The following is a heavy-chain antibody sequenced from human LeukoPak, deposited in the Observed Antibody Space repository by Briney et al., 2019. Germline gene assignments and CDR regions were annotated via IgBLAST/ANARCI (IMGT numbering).Heavy chain of an antibody. V-gene: IGHV1-69*04. CDR2: IIPILGIA. Sequence: SVKVSCKASGGAFSNYAINWVRQAPGQGLEWMGRIIPILGIANYAQKFQGRVTITADKSTSTAYMELSSLRSEDTAVYYCARDYGGNSGDYWGQGTLVTVSS. D-gene: IGHD4-17*01. CDR1: GGAFSNYA. CDR3: ARDYGGNSGDY. J-gene: IGHJ4*02.